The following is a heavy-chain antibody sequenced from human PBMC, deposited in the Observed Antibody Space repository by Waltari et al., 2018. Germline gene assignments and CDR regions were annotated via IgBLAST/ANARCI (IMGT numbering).Heavy chain of an antibody. D-gene: IGHD5-12*01. V-gene: IGHV3-30-3*01. J-gene: IGHJ4*02. Sequence: QVQLVESGGGVVQPGRSLRLSCAASGFTFSSYAMHWVRQAPGKGLDWVEVISFDGSNKDYADSVKGRFTISRDKSKNTLYLQMNSLRAEDTAVYYCARDTVDSGYVGFYFDYWGQGTLVTVSS. CDR1: GFTFSSYA. CDR3: ARDTVDSGYVGFYFDY. CDR2: ISFDGSNK.